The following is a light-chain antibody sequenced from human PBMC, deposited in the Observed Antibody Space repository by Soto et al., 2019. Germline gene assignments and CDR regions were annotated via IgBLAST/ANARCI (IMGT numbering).Light chain of an antibody. CDR1: SSDVGGYKY. CDR2: EVS. CDR3: RSYTTSNTLV. Sequence: QSALTQPASVSGSPGQSITISFSGTSSDVGGYKYVSWYQQHPGKAPKLMIYEVSYRPSGVSNRFSGSKSGNTASLTISGLQAEDEADYYCRSYTTSNTLVFGTGTKLTVL. V-gene: IGLV2-14*01. J-gene: IGLJ1*01.